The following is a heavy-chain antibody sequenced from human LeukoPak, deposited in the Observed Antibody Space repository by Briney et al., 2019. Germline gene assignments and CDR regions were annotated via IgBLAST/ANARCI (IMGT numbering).Heavy chain of an antibody. CDR1: GGSISSGSYY. V-gene: IGHV4-61*02. D-gene: IGHD2-15*01. CDR3: ARAKPLGYCSGGSCYRTHYFDY. CDR2: IYTSGST. Sequence: PSQTLSLTCTVSGGSISSGSYYWSWIRQPAGKGLGWIGRIYTSGSTNYNPSLKRRGTISVDTSKNQFSLKLSSVTAADTAVYYCARAKPLGYCSGGSCYRTHYFDYWGQGTLVTVSS. J-gene: IGHJ4*02.